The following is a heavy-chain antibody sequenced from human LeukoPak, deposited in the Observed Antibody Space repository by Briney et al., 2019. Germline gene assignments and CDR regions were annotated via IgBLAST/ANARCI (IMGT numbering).Heavy chain of an antibody. CDR1: GFTFSDYT. CDR2: ITSNGAYA. CDR3: ARVKMGATVSDYYYYYMDV. V-gene: IGHV3-64*02. J-gene: IGHJ6*03. D-gene: IGHD1-26*01. Sequence: GGSLRLSCAASGFTFSDYTIHWVRQAPGKRLQSVSAITSNGAYAHYADSVKGRFTISRDNSRNAVFLQMGGLRIEDMAVYYCARVKMGATVSDYYYYYMDVWGKETTVTVSS.